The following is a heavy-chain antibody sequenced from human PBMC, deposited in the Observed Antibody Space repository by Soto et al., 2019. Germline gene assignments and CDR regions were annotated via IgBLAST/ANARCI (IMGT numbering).Heavy chain of an antibody. Sequence: GGSLRLSCAASGFTFSSYSMNWVRQAPGKGLEWVSSISSSSSYIYYADSVKGRFTISRDNAKNSLYLQMNSLRAEDTAVYYCARDWGGDSSADYYYYYGMDVWGQGTTVTVSS. CDR1: GFTFSSYS. CDR3: ARDWGGDSSADYYYYYGMDV. V-gene: IGHV3-21*01. D-gene: IGHD2-21*02. CDR2: ISSSSSYI. J-gene: IGHJ6*02.